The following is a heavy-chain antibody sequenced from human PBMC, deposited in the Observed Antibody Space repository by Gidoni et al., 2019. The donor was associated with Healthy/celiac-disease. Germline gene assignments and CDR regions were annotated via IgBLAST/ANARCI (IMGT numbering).Heavy chain of an antibody. Sequence: QVQLVGCAGWLVYPEEYMRLSFAASGFTFSDYYMIWIRQAPGKGLEWVSYISSSGSTIYYADSVKGRFTISRDNGKNSLYLQMNSLRAEDTAVYDCARDFDYSYGMDVWVPGTTVTVSS. J-gene: IGHJ6*02. V-gene: IGHV3-11*01. CDR1: GFTFSDYY. CDR3: ARDFDYSYGMDV. CDR2: ISSSGSTI.